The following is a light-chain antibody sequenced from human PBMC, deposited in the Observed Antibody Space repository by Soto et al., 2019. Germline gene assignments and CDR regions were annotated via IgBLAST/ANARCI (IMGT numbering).Light chain of an antibody. Sequence: QSALTQPASVSGSPGQSITISCTGTSDDIGAYDRVSWFQQYPGEAPKIIIYEIVHRPSGISNLFTGSKSGNIAFLTIVGHQAEDDADYYCTSYTNGGGLWGFGCGTKVTVL. V-gene: IGLV2-14*01. CDR1: SDDIGAYDR. CDR2: EIV. CDR3: TSYTNGGGLWG. J-gene: IGLJ1*01.